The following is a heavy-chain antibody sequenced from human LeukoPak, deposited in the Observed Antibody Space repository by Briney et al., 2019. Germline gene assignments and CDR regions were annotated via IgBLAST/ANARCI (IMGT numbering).Heavy chain of an antibody. CDR2: IKKDGSEK. V-gene: IGHV3-7*01. CDR1: GFTVSNYW. Sequence: GGSLRLSCAASGFTVSNYWMSWVRQAPGKGLEWVANIKKDGSEKYYVDSVKGRFTISRDNAKKSLYLQMNSLRAEDTAVYYCARHLSGITGYTYGRGIDYWGQGTLLTVSS. J-gene: IGHJ4*02. D-gene: IGHD5-18*01. CDR3: ARHLSGITGYTYGRGIDY.